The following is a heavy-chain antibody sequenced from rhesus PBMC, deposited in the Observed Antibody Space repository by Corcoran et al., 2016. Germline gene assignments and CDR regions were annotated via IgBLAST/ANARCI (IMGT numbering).Heavy chain of an antibody. CDR2: IYGSGSST. CDR3: ARASSGSYYPLYYFDY. V-gene: IGHV4-169*01. D-gene: IGHD3-16*01. Sequence: SVTCAVSGGSISSSYWSWIRQAPGKGLEWIGYIYGSGSSTNYNPSLKSRVTLSVDTSKNQLSLKLSSVTAADTAVYYCARASSGSYYPLYYFDYWGQGVLVTVSS. J-gene: IGHJ4*01. CDR1: GGSISSSY.